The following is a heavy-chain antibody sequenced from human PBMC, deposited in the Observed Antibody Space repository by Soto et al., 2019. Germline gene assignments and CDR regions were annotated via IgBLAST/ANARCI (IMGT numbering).Heavy chain of an antibody. CDR3: ARDTSPYYDTPYGMDV. J-gene: IGHJ6*02. D-gene: IGHD3-9*01. Sequence: QVQLVQSGAEVKKPGSSVKVSCKASGGTFSSYTISWVRQAPGQGLEWMGRIIPILGIANYAQKFQGRVTITADKSTSKAYMELSSLRSEDTAVYYCARDTSPYYDTPYGMDVWGQGTTVTVSS. CDR2: IIPILGIA. V-gene: IGHV1-69*08. CDR1: GGTFSSYT.